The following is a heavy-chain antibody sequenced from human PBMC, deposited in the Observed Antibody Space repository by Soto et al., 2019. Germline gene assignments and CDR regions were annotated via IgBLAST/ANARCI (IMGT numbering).Heavy chain of an antibody. J-gene: IGHJ3*02. D-gene: IGHD3-22*01. CDR3: AREIFNSDSSGYAEVGAFDI. V-gene: IGHV1-18*01. Sequence: QVQLVQSGAEVKKPGASVKVSCKASGYTFTSYGISWVRQAPGQGLEWMGWISAYNGNTNYAQKLQGRVTMTTDTSTSTAYMELRSLRSDDTAVYYCAREIFNSDSSGYAEVGAFDIWGQGTMVTVSS. CDR1: GYTFTSYG. CDR2: ISAYNGNT.